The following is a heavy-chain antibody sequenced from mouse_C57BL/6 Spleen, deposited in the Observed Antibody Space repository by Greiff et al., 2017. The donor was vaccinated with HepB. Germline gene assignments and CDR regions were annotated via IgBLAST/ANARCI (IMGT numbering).Heavy chain of an antibody. CDR3: ARKGGYDGYYGDY. CDR2: INPSTGGT. J-gene: IGHJ2*01. Sequence: VQLKESGPELVKPGASVKISCKASGYSFTGYYMNWVKQSPEKSLEWIGEINPSTGGTTYNQKFKAKATLTVDKSSSTAYMQLKSLTSEDSAVYYGARKGGYDGYYGDYWGQGTTLTVSS. D-gene: IGHD2-3*01. CDR1: GYSFTGYY. V-gene: IGHV1-42*01.